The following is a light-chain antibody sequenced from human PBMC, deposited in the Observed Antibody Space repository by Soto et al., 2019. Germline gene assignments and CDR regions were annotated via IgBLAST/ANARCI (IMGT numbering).Light chain of an antibody. CDR2: EVG. Sequence: QSVLTQPPSVSAAPGQKVTISCSGSSSNIGGNSVSWYQQLPGTAPKLMIYEVGNRPSGVSIRFSGSKSGNTASLTISGLQAEDEADYFCSSYTSDNNPDVFGTGTKVTV. CDR1: SSNIGGNS. V-gene: IGLV2-14*01. J-gene: IGLJ1*01. CDR3: SSYTSDNNPDV.